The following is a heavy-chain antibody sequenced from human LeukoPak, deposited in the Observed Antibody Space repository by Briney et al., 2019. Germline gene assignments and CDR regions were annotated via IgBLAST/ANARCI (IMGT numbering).Heavy chain of an antibody. D-gene: IGHD3-22*01. V-gene: IGHV1-18*01. CDR2: ISPYDGNT. CDR1: GYTFNTYG. CDR3: ARGPHERSGYPDD. J-gene: IGHJ4*02. Sequence: VSVKVSCKPSGYTFNTYGITWVRQAPRQGLEWMGWISPYDGNTNYAQKFQGRVTLTTDTSTSTAYMELRSLRSDDTAVYYCARGPHERSGYPDDWGQGTLVTVSS.